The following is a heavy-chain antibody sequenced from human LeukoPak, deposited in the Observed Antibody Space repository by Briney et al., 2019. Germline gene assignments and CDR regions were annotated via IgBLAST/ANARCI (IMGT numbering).Heavy chain of an antibody. CDR3: ARAGLFDSSAYPYDAFDM. D-gene: IGHD3-22*01. CDR2: TYYSGST. V-gene: IGHV4-59*01. J-gene: IGHJ3*02. CDR1: GASISSYY. Sequence: SETLSLTCTVSGASISSYYWSWIRQPPGKGLEWIGYTYYSGSTNYNPSLKSRVTTSVDTSKNQFSLKLSSVTAADTAVYFCARAGLFDSSAYPYDAFDMWGQGTMVTVSS.